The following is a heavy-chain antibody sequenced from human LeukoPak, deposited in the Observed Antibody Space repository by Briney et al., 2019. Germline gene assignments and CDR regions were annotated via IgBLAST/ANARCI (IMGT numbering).Heavy chain of an antibody. CDR3: ARGPNYYDSSGYYYFGSYYFDY. Sequence: EASVKVSCKASGYTFTSYGISWVRQAPGQGLEWMGWISAYNGNTNYAQKLQGRVTMTTDTSTSTAYMELRSLRSDDTAVYYCARGPNYYDSSGYYYFGSYYFDYWGQGTLVTVSS. CDR1: GYTFTSYG. CDR2: ISAYNGNT. D-gene: IGHD3-22*01. J-gene: IGHJ4*02. V-gene: IGHV1-18*01.